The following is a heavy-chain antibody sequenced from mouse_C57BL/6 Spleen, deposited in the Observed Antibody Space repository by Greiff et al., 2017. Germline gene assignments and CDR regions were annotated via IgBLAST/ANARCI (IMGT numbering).Heavy chain of an antibody. CDR2: ISNKANGYTT. CDR1: GFTFTDYY. Sequence: EVHLVESGGGLVQPGGSLSLSCAASGFTFTDYYMSWVRQPPGKALEWLGFISNKANGYTTEYSASVKGRFTISRDNSQSLLYLHMNALRADNSATYYCARRTGYFDYWGQGTTLTVSS. J-gene: IGHJ2*01. V-gene: IGHV7-3*01. CDR3: ARRTGYFDY.